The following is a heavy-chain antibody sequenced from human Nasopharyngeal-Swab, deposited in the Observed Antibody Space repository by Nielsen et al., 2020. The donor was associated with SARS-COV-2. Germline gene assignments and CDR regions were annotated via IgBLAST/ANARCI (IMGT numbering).Heavy chain of an antibody. Sequence: GGSLRLSCAASGFTFSSYSMNWVRQAPGKGLEWVSSISSSSSYIYYADSVKGRFTISRDNAKNSLYLQMNSLRAEDTAVYYCARETPLPRSWYLLGSYYSGMDVWGQGTTVTVSS. CDR2: ISSSSSYI. J-gene: IGHJ6*02. V-gene: IGHV3-21*01. CDR1: GFTFSSYS. CDR3: ARETPLPRSWYLLGSYYSGMDV. D-gene: IGHD6-13*01.